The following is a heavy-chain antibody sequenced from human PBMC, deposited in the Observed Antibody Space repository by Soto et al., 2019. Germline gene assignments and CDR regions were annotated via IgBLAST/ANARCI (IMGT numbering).Heavy chain of an antibody. Sequence: QVQLVQSGAEVKKPGSSVKVSCKASGGTFSSYAISWVRQAPGQGLEWMGGIIPIFGTANYAQKFQGRVTITADKSTRPAYMEMSSLRSEDTAVYYCASPTREWLPPARDYYYGMDVWGQGTTVTVSS. D-gene: IGHD3-3*01. CDR3: ASPTREWLPPARDYYYGMDV. CDR1: GGTFSSYA. J-gene: IGHJ6*02. CDR2: IIPIFGTA. V-gene: IGHV1-69*06.